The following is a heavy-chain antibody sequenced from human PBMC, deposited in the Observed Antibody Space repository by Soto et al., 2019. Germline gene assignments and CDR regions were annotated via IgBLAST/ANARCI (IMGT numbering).Heavy chain of an antibody. V-gene: IGHV4-31*03. D-gene: IGHD5-12*01. CDR2: IYYSGST. J-gene: IGHJ4*02. Sequence: QVQLQESGPGLVKPSQTLSLTCTVSGGSISSGGYYWSWIRQHPGKGLEWIGYIYYSGSTYYNPSLKSRVTISVDTSKIQVSLKLSSVTAADTAVYYFARDNREYSGYYYGGLFDYWGQGTLVSVSS. CDR3: ARDNREYSGYYYGGLFDY. CDR1: GGSISSGGYY.